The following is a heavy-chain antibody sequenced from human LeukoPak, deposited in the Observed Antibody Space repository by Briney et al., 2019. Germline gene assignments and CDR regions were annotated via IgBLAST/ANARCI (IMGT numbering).Heavy chain of an antibody. D-gene: IGHD2-15*01. J-gene: IGHJ4*02. CDR3: TKGGPGYCSGGSCYLDY. Sequence: PGGSLRLSCAASGFTFDDYAMHWVRQAPGKGLEWVSGISWNSGIIGYADSVKGRFTISRDNAKNSLYLQMNSLRAEDTALYYCTKGGPGYCSGGSCYLDYWGQGTLVTVSS. V-gene: IGHV3-9*01. CDR2: ISWNSGII. CDR1: GFTFDDYA.